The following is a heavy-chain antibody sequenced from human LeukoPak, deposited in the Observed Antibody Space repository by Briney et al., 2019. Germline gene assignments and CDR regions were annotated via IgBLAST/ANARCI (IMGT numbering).Heavy chain of an antibody. Sequence: GGSLRLSCVASGFSFSLYSMNWVRQAPGKGLEWVSTISGDSSGNYIDYADSVRGRFTISRDNAKNSVFLQMNGLRDDDTAVYYCTREGGVGSWGQGTLVSVSS. D-gene: IGHD3-16*01. J-gene: IGHJ5*01. CDR3: TREGGVGS. V-gene: IGHV3-21*01. CDR2: ISGDSSGNYI. CDR1: GFSFSLYS.